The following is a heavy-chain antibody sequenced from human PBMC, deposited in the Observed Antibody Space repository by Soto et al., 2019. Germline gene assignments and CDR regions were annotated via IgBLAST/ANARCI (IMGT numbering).Heavy chain of an antibody. CDR2: INHRGST. CDR3: ARALGYTYGHLPIDF. CDR1: GGSFSGYY. D-gene: IGHD5-18*01. J-gene: IGHJ4*02. V-gene: IGHV4-34*01. Sequence: PSETLSLTCAVYGGSFSGYYWSWIRQPPGKGLEWIGEINHRGSTNYNPSLKSRVTISVDTSKNQFSPKLNSVTAADTAVYYCARALGYTYGHLPIDFWGQGPLVTVSS.